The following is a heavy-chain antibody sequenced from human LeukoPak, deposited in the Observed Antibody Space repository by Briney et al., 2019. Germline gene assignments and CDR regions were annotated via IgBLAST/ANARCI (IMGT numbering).Heavy chain of an antibody. J-gene: IGHJ4*02. V-gene: IGHV3-30*04. D-gene: IGHD6-13*01. Sequence: GGSLRLTCAASGFTFSSYAMHWVRQAPGKGLEWVAVISYDGSNKYYADSVKGRFTISRDNSKNTLYLQMNSLRAEDTAVYYCATESSSSWHQDLDYWGQGTLVTVSS. CDR3: ATESSSSWHQDLDY. CDR2: ISYDGSNK. CDR1: GFTFSSYA.